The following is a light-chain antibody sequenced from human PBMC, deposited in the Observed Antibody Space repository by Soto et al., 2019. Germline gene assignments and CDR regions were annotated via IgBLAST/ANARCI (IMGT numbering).Light chain of an antibody. J-gene: IGLJ2*01. CDR3: QSYDSSLTHAGGVI. CDR2: GNS. CDR1: SSNIGAGYD. Sequence: QSVLTQPPSVSGAPGQRVTISCTGSSSNIGAGYDVHWYQHLPGTAPKLLIYGNSNRPSGVPDRFSGSKSDTSASLAITGLQVEDEADYYCQSYDSSLTHAGGVIFGGGTKLTVL. V-gene: IGLV1-40*01.